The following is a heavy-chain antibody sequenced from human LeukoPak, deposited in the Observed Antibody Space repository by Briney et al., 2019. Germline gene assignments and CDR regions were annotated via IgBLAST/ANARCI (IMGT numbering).Heavy chain of an antibody. CDR1: GGSISSYY. J-gene: IGHJ3*02. D-gene: IGHD3-22*01. CDR2: IYTSGST. Sequence: SETLSLTCTVSGGSISSYYWSWVRQPAAQGLEWIGRIYTSGSTNYNPSLKSRVTMSVDTSKNQFSLRLSSVTAADTAVYYCARARERGYNHRDAFDIWGQGTMVTVSS. V-gene: IGHV4-4*07. CDR3: ARARERGYNHRDAFDI.